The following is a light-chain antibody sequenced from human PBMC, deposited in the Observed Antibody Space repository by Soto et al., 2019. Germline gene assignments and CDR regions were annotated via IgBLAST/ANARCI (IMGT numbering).Light chain of an antibody. CDR3: CSYAGRDIL. CDR2: EVS. J-gene: IGLJ2*01. Sequence: QSALTQPASVSGSSGQSITVSCTGTSSDVGNYNLVSWYQHHPGKAPKLIIYEVSRRPSGVSNRFSGSKSGNTASLTISGLQAEDEADYHCCSYAGRDILFGGGTQLTVL. CDR1: SSDVGNYNL. V-gene: IGLV2-23*02.